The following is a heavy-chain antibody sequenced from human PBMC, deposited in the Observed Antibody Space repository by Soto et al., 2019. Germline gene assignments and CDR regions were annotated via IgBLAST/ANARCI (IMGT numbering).Heavy chain of an antibody. CDR1: GFTFSNHA. V-gene: IGHV3-23*01. Sequence: PGGSLRLSCAASGFTFSNHAIIWVRQAPGKGLQWVSTISASGGITNYAGSVKGRFTISRDNSRATLYLQMDSLTADDTAMYYCAKDRSAHSVIPSYFDCWGQGTLVTVSS. J-gene: IGHJ4*02. D-gene: IGHD3-3*01. CDR3: AKDRSAHSVIPSYFDC. CDR2: ISASGGIT.